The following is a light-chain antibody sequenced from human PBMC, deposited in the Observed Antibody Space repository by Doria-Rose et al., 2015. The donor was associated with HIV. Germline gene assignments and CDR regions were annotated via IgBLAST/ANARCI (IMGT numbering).Light chain of an antibody. CDR3: HQYGTSWT. CDR1: QSFRSTY. CDR2: DGS. Sequence: EIVMTQSPGTLSLSPGERATLSCRASQSFRSTYLAWYQQKPGQAPSLRIYDGSTRATGIPDRFSASGSGTDFTLTINRLEPEDFALYYCHQYGTSWTFGQGTKVEI. V-gene: IGKV3-20*01. J-gene: IGKJ1*01.